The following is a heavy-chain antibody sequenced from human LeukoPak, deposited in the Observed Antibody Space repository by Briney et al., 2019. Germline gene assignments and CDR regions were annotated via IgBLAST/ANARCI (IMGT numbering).Heavy chain of an antibody. V-gene: IGHV3-33*01. CDR1: GFTFSSYG. Sequence: GRSLRLSCAASGFTFSSYGMHWVRQAPVKGLEWVAFIWYDGSNQDYADSVKGRFTISRDNSKNTLYPQMSSLRAEDTAVYYCARDFYGDFSKFDYWGQGTLVTVSS. J-gene: IGHJ4*02. CDR2: IWYDGSNQ. CDR3: ARDFYGDFSKFDY. D-gene: IGHD4-17*01.